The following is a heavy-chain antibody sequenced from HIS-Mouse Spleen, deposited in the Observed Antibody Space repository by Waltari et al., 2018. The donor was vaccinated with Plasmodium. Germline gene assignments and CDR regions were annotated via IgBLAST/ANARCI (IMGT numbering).Heavy chain of an antibody. CDR1: GGSFRGYY. V-gene: IGHV4-34*01. CDR2: INHRGST. J-gene: IGHJ4*02. Sequence: QVQLQQWGAGLLKPSETLSLTCAVYGGSFRGYYWSWIRPPPGKGLEWIGEINHRGSTNYNPSLKSRVTISVDTSKNQFSLKLSSVTAADTAVYYCARYRIAASYFDYWGQGTLVTVSS. D-gene: IGHD3-16*02. CDR3: ARYRIAASYFDY.